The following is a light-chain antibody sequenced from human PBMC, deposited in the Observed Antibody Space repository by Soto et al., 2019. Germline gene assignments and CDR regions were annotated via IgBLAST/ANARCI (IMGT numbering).Light chain of an antibody. V-gene: IGKV3-20*01. J-gene: IGKJ1*01. CDR1: QSVSSSF. CDR2: GAS. CDR3: QQYGSSPPWT. Sequence: EIVLTQSPGTLSLSPGERATLSCRASQSVSSSFLAWYQRKPGQAPRLLIYGASSRATAIPDRFSGSGSGTDFTLTISRLEPEDFAVNYCQQYGSSPPWTFGQGTKVEIK.